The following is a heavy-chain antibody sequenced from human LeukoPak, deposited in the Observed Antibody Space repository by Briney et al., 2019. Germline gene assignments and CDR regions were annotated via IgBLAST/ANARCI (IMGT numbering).Heavy chain of an antibody. D-gene: IGHD3-10*01. CDR1: GFTFSSYG. Sequence: GGSLRLSCAASGFTFSSYGMHWVRQAPGKGLEWVAVIWYDGSNEYYADSVKGRFTISRDNSKNTLYLQMNSLRAEDTAVYYCARESTMVRGVPIDYWGQGTLVTVSS. CDR2: IWYDGSNE. J-gene: IGHJ4*02. V-gene: IGHV3-33*01. CDR3: ARESTMVRGVPIDY.